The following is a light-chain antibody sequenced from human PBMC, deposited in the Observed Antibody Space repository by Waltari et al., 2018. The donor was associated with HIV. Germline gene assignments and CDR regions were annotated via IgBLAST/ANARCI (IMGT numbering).Light chain of an antibody. CDR3: QVWDTSREWV. CDR1: NIGIKS. J-gene: IGLJ3*02. CDR2: DNT. V-gene: IGLV3-21*02. Sequence: SNVLTQPPSVSVAPGQTAGITCGGNNIGIKSVHRYLQEPGQAPVLVVYDNTDRPSGIPERFSGSNSGKTATLTIRGVEAGDEADYYCQVWDTSREWVFGGGTKLTVL.